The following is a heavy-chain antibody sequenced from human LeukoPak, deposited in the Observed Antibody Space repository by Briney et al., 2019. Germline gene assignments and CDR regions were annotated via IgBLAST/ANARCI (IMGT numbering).Heavy chain of an antibody. V-gene: IGHV4-61*05. CDR2: IYYSGST. Sequence: SETLSLTCSVSGGSISSTSSYWGWIRQPPGKGLEWIGYIYYSGSTNYNPSLKSRVTISVDTSKNQFSLKLSSVTAADTAVYYCARLWFGELSYFDYWGQGTLVTVSS. CDR3: ARLWFGELSYFDY. CDR1: GGSISSTSSY. J-gene: IGHJ4*02. D-gene: IGHD3-10*01.